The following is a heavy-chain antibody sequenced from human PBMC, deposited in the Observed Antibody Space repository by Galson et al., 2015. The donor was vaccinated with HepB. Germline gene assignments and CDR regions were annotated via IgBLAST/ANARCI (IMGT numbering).Heavy chain of an antibody. CDR2: IYPGDSDT. Sequence: QSGAEVKKPGESLKISCKGSGYSFTNYWIGWVRQMPGKGLEWMGIIYPGDSDTTYSPSFQGQVTISADKSISTAYLQWSSLKASDTAMYYCARHDKRFGEGEDYWGQGTLVTVSS. CDR3: ARHDKRFGEGEDY. J-gene: IGHJ4*02. V-gene: IGHV5-51*01. D-gene: IGHD3-10*01. CDR1: GYSFTNYW.